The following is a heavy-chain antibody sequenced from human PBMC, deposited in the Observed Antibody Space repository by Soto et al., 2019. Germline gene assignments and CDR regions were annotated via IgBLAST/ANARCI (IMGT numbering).Heavy chain of an antibody. Sequence: QVQLVESGGGVVQPGRSLRLSCAASGFTFSSYAMHWVRQAPGKGLEWVAVISYDGSNKYYADSVKGRFTISRDNSKNTLYLQMNSLRADDTAVYYCARDHDSSGTNMYYFDYWGQGTLVTVSS. CDR1: GFTFSSYA. J-gene: IGHJ4*02. CDR2: ISYDGSNK. CDR3: ARDHDSSGTNMYYFDY. D-gene: IGHD3-22*01. V-gene: IGHV3-30-3*01.